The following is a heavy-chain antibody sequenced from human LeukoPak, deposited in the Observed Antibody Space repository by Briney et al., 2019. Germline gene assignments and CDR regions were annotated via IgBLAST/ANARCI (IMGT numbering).Heavy chain of an antibody. Sequence: SETLSLTCTVSGDSISGYYWSWIRQPAGKGLEWIGPLYTSGSTNYNPSLKSRITLSVDTSKNQFSLKLSSVTAADTAVYYCARRRGDMGNSYGGNSYAYYFDYWGQGTLVTVSS. CDR1: GDSISGYY. V-gene: IGHV4-4*07. CDR2: LYTSGST. J-gene: IGHJ4*02. CDR3: ARRRGDMGNSYGGNSYAYYFDY. D-gene: IGHD4-23*01.